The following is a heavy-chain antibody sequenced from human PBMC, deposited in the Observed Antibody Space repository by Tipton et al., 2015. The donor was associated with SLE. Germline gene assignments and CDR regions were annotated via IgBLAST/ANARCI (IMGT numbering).Heavy chain of an antibody. CDR3: ARVGLITPDAFDI. D-gene: IGHD5-24*01. V-gene: IGHV4-34*01. J-gene: IGHJ3*02. CDR1: GGSLSGYW. Sequence: TLSLTCTVYGGSLSGYWWSWIRQSPGKGLEWIGEIYPTGRTDYNPSLMSRVTISVDTSKNQFSLRLNSVTAADTAVYYCARVGLITPDAFDIWGEGTMVTVSS. CDR2: IYPTGRT.